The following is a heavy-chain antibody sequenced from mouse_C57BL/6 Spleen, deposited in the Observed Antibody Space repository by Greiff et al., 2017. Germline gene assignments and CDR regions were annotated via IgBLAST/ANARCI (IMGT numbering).Heavy chain of an antibody. D-gene: IGHD3-2*02. CDR1: GYTFTSYW. V-gene: IGHV1-52*01. Sequence: VKLQQPGAELVRPGSSVKLSCKASGYTFTSYWMHWVKQRPIQGLEWIGNIDPSDSETHYNQKFKDKATLTVDKSSSTAYMQLSSLTSEDSAVYYCARRGSSGPFDYWGQGATLTVSS. J-gene: IGHJ2*01. CDR3: ARRGSSGPFDY. CDR2: IDPSDSET.